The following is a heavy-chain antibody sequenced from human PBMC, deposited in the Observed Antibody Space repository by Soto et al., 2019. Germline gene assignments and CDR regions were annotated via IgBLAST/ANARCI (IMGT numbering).Heavy chain of an antibody. CDR1: GGSINTFY. CDR2: IFSSGST. J-gene: IGHJ4*02. Sequence: QVRLQESGPGLLKPSETLSLTCTVSGGSINTFYWSWVRQSAGKGLEWIGRIFSSGSTSFNPSLESRVAMSVDTSKNHFSLNLSSVTAADMAVYYCAREGSYSAYNFAHGIQLWSFDFWGQGALVTVSS. CDR3: AREGSYSAYNFAHGIQLWSFDF. D-gene: IGHD5-12*01. V-gene: IGHV4-4*07.